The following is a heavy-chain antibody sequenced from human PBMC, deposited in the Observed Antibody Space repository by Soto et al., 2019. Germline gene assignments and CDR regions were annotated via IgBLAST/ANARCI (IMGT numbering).Heavy chain of an antibody. V-gene: IGHV3-48*02. CDR3: AREGTRGGFLNWFDP. CDR1: GFTFSSYS. J-gene: IGHJ5*02. CDR2: ISSSSSTI. Sequence: EVQLVESGGGLVQPGGSLRLSCAASGFTFSSYSMNWVRQAPGKGLEWVSYISSSSSTIYYADSVKGRFIISRDNAKNSLYLQMNSLRDEDTAVYYCAREGTRGGFLNWFDPWGQGTLVTVSS. D-gene: IGHD3-10*01.